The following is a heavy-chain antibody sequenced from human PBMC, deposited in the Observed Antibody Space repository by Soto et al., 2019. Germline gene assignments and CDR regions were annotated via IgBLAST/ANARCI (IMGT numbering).Heavy chain of an antibody. CDR1: GFTVSSNY. J-gene: IGHJ1*01. CDR3: ARDRVESGYPEYFQH. Sequence: EVQLVESGGGLIQPGGSLRLSCAASGFTVSSNYMSWVRQAPGKGLEWVSVIYSGGSTYYADSVKGLFNISRDNYKNTLYLQMNSLRAEDTAVYYCARDRVESGYPEYFQHWGQGTLVTVSS. D-gene: IGHD3-22*01. CDR2: IYSGGST. V-gene: IGHV3-53*01.